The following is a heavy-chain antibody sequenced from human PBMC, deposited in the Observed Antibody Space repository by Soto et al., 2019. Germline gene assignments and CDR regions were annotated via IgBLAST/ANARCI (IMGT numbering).Heavy chain of an antibody. CDR1: GFTFSSYA. CDR3: VTSAIWETYDFSYYFDY. Sequence: GGSLRLSCSASGFTFSSYAMHWVRQAPGKGLEYVSAISSNGGSTYYADSVKGRFTISRDNSKNTLYLQMSSLRAEDTAVYYCVTSAIWETYDFSYYFDYWGQGTLVTVSS. V-gene: IGHV3-64D*08. CDR2: ISSNGGST. J-gene: IGHJ4*02. D-gene: IGHD3-3*01.